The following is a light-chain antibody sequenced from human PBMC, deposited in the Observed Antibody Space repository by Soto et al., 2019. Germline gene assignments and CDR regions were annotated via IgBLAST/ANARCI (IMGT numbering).Light chain of an antibody. V-gene: IGKV3-15*01. J-gene: IGKJ2*01. CDR2: GAS. CDR1: QSVSSN. CDR3: QQYNNWPPMYT. Sequence: EIVMTQYPATLSVSPGERATLSCRASQSVSSNLAWYQQKPGQAPRLLIYGASTRATGIPARFSGSGSGTEFTLTISSLQSKDFAVYYCQQYNNWPPMYTFGQVKKVELK.